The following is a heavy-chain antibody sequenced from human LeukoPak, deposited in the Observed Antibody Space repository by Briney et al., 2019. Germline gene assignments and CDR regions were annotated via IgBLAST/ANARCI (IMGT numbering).Heavy chain of an antibody. Sequence: GGSLRLSCAASEFTFSSYSMNWVRQAPGKGLEWVSSISSSSSYIYYADSVKGRFTISRDNAKNSLYLQMSSLRAEDTAVYYCARGFIPEIDYWGQGTLVTVSS. J-gene: IGHJ4*02. CDR1: EFTFSSYS. V-gene: IGHV3-21*01. CDR2: ISSSSSYI. CDR3: ARGFIPEIDY. D-gene: IGHD3-16*01.